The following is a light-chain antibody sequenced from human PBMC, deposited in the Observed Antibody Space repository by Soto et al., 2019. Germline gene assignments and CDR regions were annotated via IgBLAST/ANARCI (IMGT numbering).Light chain of an antibody. CDR3: SSFASSNTWV. J-gene: IGLJ3*02. CDR1: SSDVGAYNY. Sequence: QSALTQPPSASGSPGQSVTISCTGTSSDVGAYNYVSWYQQHAGKAPKLVIYEVTKRPSGVPDRFSSSKSANTASLTVSRLQAEDEADYYCSSFASSNTWVFGGGTKLTVL. CDR2: EVT. V-gene: IGLV2-8*01.